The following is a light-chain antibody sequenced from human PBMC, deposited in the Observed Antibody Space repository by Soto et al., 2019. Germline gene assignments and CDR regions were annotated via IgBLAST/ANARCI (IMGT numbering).Light chain of an antibody. CDR2: KDS. Sequence: SYELTQPSSVSVSPGQTDRITCSGDVLAKKYARWFQQKPGQAPVLVIYKDSERPSGIPERFSGSSSGTTVTLTISGAQVEDEADYYCYSAADNNLVFGGGTKLTVL. CDR1: VLAKKY. J-gene: IGLJ3*02. CDR3: YSAADNNLV. V-gene: IGLV3-27*01.